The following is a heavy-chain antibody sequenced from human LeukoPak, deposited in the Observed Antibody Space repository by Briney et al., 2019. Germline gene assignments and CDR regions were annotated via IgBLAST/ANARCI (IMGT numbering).Heavy chain of an antibody. Sequence: GASVKVSCKASEGTFSSYAISWVRQAPGQGLEWMGRIIPIFGTANYAQKFQGRVTITTDESTSTAYMELSSLRSEDTAVYYCARTRALVLRYFDWPAPDAFDIWGQGTMVTVSS. CDR1: EGTFSSYA. CDR2: IIPIFGTA. V-gene: IGHV1-69*05. J-gene: IGHJ3*02. CDR3: ARTRALVLRYFDWPAPDAFDI. D-gene: IGHD3-9*01.